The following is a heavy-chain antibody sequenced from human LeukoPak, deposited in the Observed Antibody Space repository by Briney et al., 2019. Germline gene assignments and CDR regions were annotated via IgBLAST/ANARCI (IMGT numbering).Heavy chain of an antibody. Sequence: GGSLRLSCAASGLTFSSYNMNWVRQAPGKGLEWVSFISSSSNYIYYTDSVKGRFTISRDNSKNTLYLQMNSLRAEDTAVYYCARSSGNYGYVFDYWGQGTLVAVSS. J-gene: IGHJ4*02. D-gene: IGHD1-26*01. CDR3: ARSSGNYGYVFDY. CDR1: GLTFSSYN. CDR2: ISSSSNYI. V-gene: IGHV3-21*01.